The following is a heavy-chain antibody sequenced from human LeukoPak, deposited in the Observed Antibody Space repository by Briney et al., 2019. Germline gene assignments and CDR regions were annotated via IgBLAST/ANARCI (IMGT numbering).Heavy chain of an antibody. V-gene: IGHV4/OR15-8*02. CDR3: ATRRHSRMVPLDS. J-gene: IGHJ4*02. CDR2: THRSGDT. CDR1: GVSISSDNW. D-gene: IGHD3-10*01. Sequence: TETLSLTCAVYGVSISSDNWWTWVRPPPGKGLEWIGETHRSGDTRYNPSLNGRVTISMDNSKNQLSLNLISVTAADTAIYFCATRRHSRMVPLDSWGQGTLVTVSS.